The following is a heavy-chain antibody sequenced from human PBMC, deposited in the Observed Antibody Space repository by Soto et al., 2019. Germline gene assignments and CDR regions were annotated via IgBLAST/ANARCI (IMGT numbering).Heavy chain of an antibody. CDR3: ARAPLAFDFWSGPTADY. CDR1: GFPFSSYW. Sequence: GGSLRLSCAASGFPFSSYWMTWVRQAPGMGLEWVANIKQDGSKKFYVGSVEGRFTISRDNTKSSFFLQMNGLRVEDTAIYYCARAPLAFDFWSGPTADYWGQGTLVTVSS. J-gene: IGHJ4*02. D-gene: IGHD3-3*01. V-gene: IGHV3-7*01. CDR2: IKQDGSKK.